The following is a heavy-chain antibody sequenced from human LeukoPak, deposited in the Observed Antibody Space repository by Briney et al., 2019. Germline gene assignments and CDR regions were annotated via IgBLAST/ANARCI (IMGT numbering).Heavy chain of an antibody. Sequence: SETLSLTCTVSGDSISSSSYYWGWIRQPPGKGLEWIGSIYYSGSTYYNPSLKSRVTISVDTSKNQFSLKLSSVTAADTAVYYCARFPGIAVAGYFDYWGQGTLVTVSS. J-gene: IGHJ4*02. D-gene: IGHD6-19*01. CDR2: IYYSGST. CDR3: ARFPGIAVAGYFDY. V-gene: IGHV4-39*01. CDR1: GDSISSSSYY.